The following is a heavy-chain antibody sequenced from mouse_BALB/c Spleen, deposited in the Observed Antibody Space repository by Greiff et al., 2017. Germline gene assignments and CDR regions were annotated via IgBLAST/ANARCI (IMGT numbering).Heavy chain of an antibody. V-gene: IGHV1S81*02. CDR1: GYTFTSYY. CDR2: INPSNGGT. D-gene: IGHD2-1*01. J-gene: IGHJ3*01. Sequence: QVQLQQSGAELVKPGASVKLSCKASGYTFTSYYMYWVKQRPGQGLEWIGEINPSNGGTNFNEKFKSKATLTVDKSSSTSYMQLSSLTSEDSAVYYCTRYGNLFPWFAYWGQGTLVTVSA. CDR3: TRYGNLFPWFAY.